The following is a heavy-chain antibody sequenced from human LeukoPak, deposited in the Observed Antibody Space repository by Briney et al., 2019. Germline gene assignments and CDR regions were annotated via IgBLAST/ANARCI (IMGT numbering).Heavy chain of an antibody. D-gene: IGHD6-13*01. V-gene: IGHV3-74*01. CDR3: ARGGYSSSFSDY. CDR2: INEDGSST. Sequence: GGSLRLSCAASGYTFSRYWMHWVRQGPGKGLVWVSRINEDGSSTSYAESVRGRFTISRDNAKNTLYLQMNSLRAEDTAVYYCARGGYSSSFSDYWGQGTLVTASS. CDR1: GYTFSRYW. J-gene: IGHJ4*02.